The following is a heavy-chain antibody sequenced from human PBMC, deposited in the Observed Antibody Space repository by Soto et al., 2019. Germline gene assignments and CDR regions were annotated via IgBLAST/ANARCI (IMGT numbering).Heavy chain of an antibody. D-gene: IGHD2-15*01. Sequence: GGSLRLSCAASGFTFSSYGMHWVRQAPGKGLEWVAVISYDGSNKYYADSVKGRFTISRDNSKNTLYLQMNSLRAEDTAVYYCAPEPSSIVVVVAAKNWFDPWGQGTLVTVS. CDR2: ISYDGSNK. CDR3: APEPSSIVVVVAAKNWFDP. CDR1: GFTFSSYG. V-gene: IGHV3-30*03. J-gene: IGHJ5*02.